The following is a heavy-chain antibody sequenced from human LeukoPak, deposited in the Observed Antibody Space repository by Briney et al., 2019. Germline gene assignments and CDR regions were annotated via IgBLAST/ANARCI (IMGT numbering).Heavy chain of an antibody. CDR1: GYSTNRFG. D-gene: IGHD2-15*01. Sequence: GASVRVSCKASGYSTNRFGVTWVRQAPGQGLEWIGWISSDNGIPRYADKFQGRVSLTTDTSKTTAYMELRSLRSDDSAVYFCANVAKGRFFFYYMDVWGKGTTVTVSS. CDR2: ISSDNGIP. V-gene: IGHV1-18*01. CDR3: ANVAKGRFFFYYMDV. J-gene: IGHJ6*03.